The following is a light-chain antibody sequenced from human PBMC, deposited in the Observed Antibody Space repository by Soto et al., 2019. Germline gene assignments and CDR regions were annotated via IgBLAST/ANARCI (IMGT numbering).Light chain of an antibody. CDR2: DNN. Sequence: QSVLTQAPSVSAAPGQKVTISCSGSSSNIGNNYVSWYQQLPGTAPKLLIYDNNKRPSEIPDRFSGSKSGTSATLGITGHQSGDEADYYCGTWDSSLSAVVFGGGTKLTVL. CDR1: SSNIGNNY. V-gene: IGLV1-51*01. CDR3: GTWDSSLSAVV. J-gene: IGLJ2*01.